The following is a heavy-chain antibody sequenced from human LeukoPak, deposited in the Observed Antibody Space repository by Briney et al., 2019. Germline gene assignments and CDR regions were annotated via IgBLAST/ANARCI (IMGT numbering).Heavy chain of an antibody. CDR2: ISYDGSNK. J-gene: IGHJ6*02. D-gene: IGHD1-26*01. V-gene: IGHV3-30*18. Sequence: GRSLRLSCAASGFTFGSYGMHWVRQAPGKGLEWVAVISYDGSNKYYADSVKGRFTISRDNPKNTLYLQMNSLRAEDTAVYYCAKGSGSFYYGMDVWGQGTTVTVSS. CDR3: AKGSGSFYYGMDV. CDR1: GFTFGSYG.